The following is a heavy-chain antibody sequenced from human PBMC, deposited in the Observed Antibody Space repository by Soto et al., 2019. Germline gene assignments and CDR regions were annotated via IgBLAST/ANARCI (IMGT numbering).Heavy chain of an antibody. J-gene: IGHJ6*03. D-gene: IGHD3-3*01. CDR3: ARGLNLGVGNGRDYYYYTEV. V-gene: IGHV4-4*02. CDR1: SGSISSSNW. CDR2: IYHSGST. Sequence: SETLSLTCAVSSGSISSSNWWIWVRQPPGKGLEWIGEIYHSGSTNYNPSLKSRVTISVDKSKNQFSLKPSSVTAADTAVYYCARGLNLGVGNGRDYYYYTEVRGEATAATASS.